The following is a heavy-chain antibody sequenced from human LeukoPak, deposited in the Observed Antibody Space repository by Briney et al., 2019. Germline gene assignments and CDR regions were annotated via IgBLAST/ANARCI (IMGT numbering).Heavy chain of an antibody. CDR3: AKGRSGWYEGLDY. J-gene: IGHJ4*02. D-gene: IGHD6-19*01. V-gene: IGHV3-23*01. CDR2: ISHGGDSA. Sequence: GSLRLSCTASGFTFSTYAMTWVRQAPGKGLEWVSVISHGGDSAWYADSVKGRFTISRDNSKSTLFLQMNSLRADDTAIYYCAKGRSGWYEGLDYWGQGILVTVSS. CDR1: GFTFSTYA.